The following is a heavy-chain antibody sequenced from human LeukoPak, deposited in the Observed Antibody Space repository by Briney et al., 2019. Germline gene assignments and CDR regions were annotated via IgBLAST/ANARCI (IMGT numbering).Heavy chain of an antibody. V-gene: IGHV5-51*01. CDR1: GYSFTSYW. D-gene: IGHD3-10*01. CDR2: IYPGDSNT. Sequence: GESLKISCKGSGYSFTSYWIGWVRQMPGKGLEWMGIIYPGDSNTRYSPSFQGQVTISADKSISTAYLQWSSLKASDTAMYYCARRHYYGSGSYPLPFDYWGQGTLVTVSS. J-gene: IGHJ4*02. CDR3: ARRHYYGSGSYPLPFDY.